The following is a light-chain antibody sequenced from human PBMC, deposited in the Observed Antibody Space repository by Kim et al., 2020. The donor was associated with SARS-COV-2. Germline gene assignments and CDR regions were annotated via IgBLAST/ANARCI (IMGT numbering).Light chain of an antibody. CDR2: QDK. V-gene: IGLV3-1*01. CDR3: QAWDFNAVI. Sequence: SYELTQPPSVSVSPGQTATVTCSGNVLGNKYVSWYQQKPGQSPVLLMFQDKKRPSGIPERFSGSNSGNTATLTISETEVMDEDDYYCQAWDFNAVIFGGGTQLTVL. J-gene: IGLJ2*01. CDR1: VLGNKY.